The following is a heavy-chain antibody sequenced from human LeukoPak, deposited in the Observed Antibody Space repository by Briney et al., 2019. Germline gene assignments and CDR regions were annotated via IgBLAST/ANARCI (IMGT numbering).Heavy chain of an antibody. Sequence: GGSLRLSCAASGFTFSSYAMHWVRQAPGKGLEYVSAISSNGGSTYYANSVKGRFTISRDNSKNTLYLQMSSLRVEDTAVYYCANLGSSELRVPASQGNWGQGTLVTVSS. D-gene: IGHD2-2*01. CDR2: ISSNGGST. J-gene: IGHJ4*02. V-gene: IGHV3-64*01. CDR3: ANLGSSELRVPASQGN. CDR1: GFTFSSYA.